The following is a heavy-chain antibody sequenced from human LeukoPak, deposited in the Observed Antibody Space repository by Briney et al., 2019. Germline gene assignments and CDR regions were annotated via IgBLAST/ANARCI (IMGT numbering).Heavy chain of an antibody. CDR1: GFSFSSNY. CDR2: IYSGGRT. V-gene: IGHV3-53*01. CDR3: ARGDRAAAAFDS. Sequence: PGGSLRLSCAASGFSFSSNYMNWVRQAPGKGLDWVSVIYSGGRTYYTDSVKGRFTISRDNSKNTLYLQMNSLRAEDTAGYYCARGDRAAAAFDSWGQGTLVTVSS. J-gene: IGHJ4*02. D-gene: IGHD6-13*01.